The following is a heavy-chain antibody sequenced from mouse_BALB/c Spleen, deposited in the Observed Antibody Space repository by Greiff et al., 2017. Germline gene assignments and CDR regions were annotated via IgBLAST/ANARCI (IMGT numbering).Heavy chain of an antibody. Sequence: VQLQQSGAELVKPGASVKLSCTASGFNIKDTYMHWVKQRPEQGLEWIGRIDPANGNTKYDPKFQGKATITADTSSNTAYLQLSSLTSEDTAVYYCARVPLYWYFDVWGAGTTVTVSS. V-gene: IGHV14-3*02. CDR3: ARVPLYWYFDV. CDR1: GFNIKDTY. CDR2: IDPANGNT. J-gene: IGHJ1*01.